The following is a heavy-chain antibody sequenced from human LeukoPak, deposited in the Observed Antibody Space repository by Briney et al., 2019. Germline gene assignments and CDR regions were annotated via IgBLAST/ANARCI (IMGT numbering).Heavy chain of an antibody. V-gene: IGHV4-34*01. CDR3: ARGVQRAALVPPYYFDF. CDR2: INHFGRT. CDR1: DDTYRKYY. D-gene: IGHD5-18*01. Sequence: SETVSLTCTVYDDTYRKYYWTWIRQPPGKGLEWIGEINHFGRTNYSPSLKSRLTMSVGASRNQFSLTLTSVTAADTAVYYCARGVQRAALVPPYYFDFWGQGTLVTVSS. J-gene: IGHJ4*02.